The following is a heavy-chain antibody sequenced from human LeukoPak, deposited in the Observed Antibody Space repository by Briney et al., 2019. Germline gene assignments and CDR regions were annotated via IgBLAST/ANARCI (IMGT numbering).Heavy chain of an antibody. CDR2: ISVSGVAT. Sequence: GGTLRLSCAASGFTFNTYGMSWVRQAPGKGLEWVSGISVSGVATYYADSVKGRFTISRDDPHNTLYLQMNSLRAEDTAVYFCARGGVDYYGSGTYYLMYYFDYWGQGALVTVSS. D-gene: IGHD3-10*01. CDR1: GFTFNTYG. CDR3: ARGGVDYYGSGTYYLMYYFDY. V-gene: IGHV3-23*01. J-gene: IGHJ4*02.